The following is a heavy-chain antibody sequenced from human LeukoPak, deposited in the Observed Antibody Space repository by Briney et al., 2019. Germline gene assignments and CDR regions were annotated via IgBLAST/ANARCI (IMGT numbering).Heavy chain of an antibody. Sequence: GGSLRLSCAASGFTFSSYWMSWVRQAPGKGLEWVSAISGSGGSTYYADSVKGRFTISRDNSKNTLCLQMNSLRAEDTAVYYCAKYVLQNWFDPWGQGTLVTVSS. CDR2: ISGSGGST. V-gene: IGHV3-23*01. J-gene: IGHJ5*02. CDR1: GFTFSSYW. D-gene: IGHD4-11*01. CDR3: AKYVLQNWFDP.